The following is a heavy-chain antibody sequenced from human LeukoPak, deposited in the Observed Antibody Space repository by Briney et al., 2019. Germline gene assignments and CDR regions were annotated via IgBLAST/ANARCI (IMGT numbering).Heavy chain of an antibody. Sequence: SVKVSCKASGGTFSSYTISWVRQAPGQGLEWMGRIIPILGIANYAQKFQGRATITADKSTSTAYMELSSLRSEDTAVYYCARDRPPYYYDSSGYYPWGQGTLVTVSS. D-gene: IGHD3-22*01. CDR3: ARDRPPYYYDSSGYYP. CDR2: IIPILGIA. J-gene: IGHJ5*02. V-gene: IGHV1-69*02. CDR1: GGTFSSYT.